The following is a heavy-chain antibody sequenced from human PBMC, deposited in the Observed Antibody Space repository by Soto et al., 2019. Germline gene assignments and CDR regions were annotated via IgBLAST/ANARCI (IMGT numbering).Heavy chain of an antibody. CDR1: EFTFSTYS. Sequence: EVQLVESGGGLVKPGGALRLSCAASEFTFSTYSVNWVRQAPGKGLEWVSSISSSSRYIYYADSVKGRFTITRANTKNSLSLPKKSPRAEDTAVYYCAGVYDYDDPCYYVGMDVWGQGTTVTVSS. CDR3: AGVYDYDDPCYYVGMDV. V-gene: IGHV3-21*01. D-gene: IGHD3-16*01. CDR2: ISSSSRYI. J-gene: IGHJ6*02.